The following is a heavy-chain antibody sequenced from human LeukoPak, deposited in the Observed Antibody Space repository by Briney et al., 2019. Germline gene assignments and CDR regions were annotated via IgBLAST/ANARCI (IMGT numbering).Heavy chain of an antibody. J-gene: IGHJ4*02. CDR3: ARGFNYGYFDY. CDR1: GGSISSSSYY. D-gene: IGHD4-17*01. Sequence: SETLSLTCTVSGGSISSSSYYWGWIRQPPGKGLEWIGSIYYSGSTYYNPSLKSRVTISVDTSKNQFSLKLSSVTAADTAVYYCARGFNYGYFDYWGQGTLVTVSS. V-gene: IGHV4-39*01. CDR2: IYYSGST.